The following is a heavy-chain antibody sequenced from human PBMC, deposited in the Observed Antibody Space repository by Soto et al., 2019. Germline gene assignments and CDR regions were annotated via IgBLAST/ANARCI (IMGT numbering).Heavy chain of an antibody. D-gene: IGHD3-9*01. J-gene: IGHJ4*02. CDR3: ERVGRGRYFDY. CDR1: GVTFSSYE. CDR2: ISSSGSTI. V-gene: IGHV3-48*03. Sequence: GGLRLSFAASGVTFSSYEMNSIHQAPGKGLEWVSYISSSGSTIYYADSVKGRFTISRDNAKNSLYLQMNSLRAEDTAVYYCERVGRGRYFDYWGQGTLVTVS.